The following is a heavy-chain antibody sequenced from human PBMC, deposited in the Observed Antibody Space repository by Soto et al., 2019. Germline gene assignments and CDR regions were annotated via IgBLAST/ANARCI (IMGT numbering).Heavy chain of an antibody. CDR1: GFTFSSYG. D-gene: IGHD3-10*01. V-gene: IGHV3-33*01. CDR3: ASGDMVRGVMASPNYYYYYMDV. Sequence: QVQLVESGGGVVQPGRSLRLSCAASGFTFSSYGMHWVRQAPGKGLEWVAVIWSDGSNKYYADSVKGRFTISRDNSKNTLYLQMNIRREEDTAMYYCASGDMVRGVMASPNYYYYYMDVWGKGTTVTVSS. CDR2: IWSDGSNK. J-gene: IGHJ6*03.